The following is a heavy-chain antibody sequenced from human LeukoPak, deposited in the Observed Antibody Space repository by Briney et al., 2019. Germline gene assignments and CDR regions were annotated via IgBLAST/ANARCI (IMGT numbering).Heavy chain of an antibody. CDR2: IAHTKDT. V-gene: IGHV4-4*02. Sequence: SETLSLTCSVSAGSITSSTWWSWVRQPPGKGLEWLGEIAHTKDTDYNPSLKSRVTISVDKSKNQLSLKLNSVTAADTAVYYCARDLVAFDYWGQGALVIVSS. J-gene: IGHJ4*02. CDR1: AGSITSSTW. CDR3: ARDLVAFDY. D-gene: IGHD2-15*01.